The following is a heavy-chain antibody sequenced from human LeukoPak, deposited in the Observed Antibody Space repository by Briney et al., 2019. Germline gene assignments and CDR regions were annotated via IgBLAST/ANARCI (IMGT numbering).Heavy chain of an antibody. CDR3: ARVRPMVRGVIIAHYFDY. V-gene: IGHV4-59*01. D-gene: IGHD3-10*01. CDR2: VFHTGST. CDR1: GGSIDTYY. Sequence: PSETLSLTCTVSGGSIDTYYWNWIRQPPGKGLEWIGYVFHTGSTNYNPSLKSRVTISVDTSKNQFSLKLSSVTAADTAVYYCARVRPMVRGVIIAHYFDYWGQGTLVTVSS. J-gene: IGHJ4*02.